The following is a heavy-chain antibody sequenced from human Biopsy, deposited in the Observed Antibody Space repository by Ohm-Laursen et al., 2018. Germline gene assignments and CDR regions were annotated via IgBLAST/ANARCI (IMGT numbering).Heavy chain of an antibody. CDR3: ARRGSGGRSFDY. Sequence: TLFLTCTVSSGSISSYYWSWIRQPPGKGLEWIGFISNSGNTNYNPSLKSRVTISVDTSKNQISLKLGSVTVADTAVFYCARRGSGGRSFDYWGQGSLVTVSS. V-gene: IGHV4-59*08. J-gene: IGHJ4*02. D-gene: IGHD2-15*01. CDR1: SGSISSYY. CDR2: ISNSGNT.